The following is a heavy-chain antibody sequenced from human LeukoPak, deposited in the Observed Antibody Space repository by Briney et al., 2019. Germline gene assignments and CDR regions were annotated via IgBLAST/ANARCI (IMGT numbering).Heavy chain of an antibody. Sequence: KPSETLSLTCTVSGGSISSYYWSWIRQPPGKGLEWIGYIYYSGSTYYNPSLKSRVTISVDTSKNQFSLKLSSVTAADTAVYYCARSPAYYDILTGYYPKNWFDPWGQGTLVTVSS. D-gene: IGHD3-9*01. CDR2: IYYSGST. CDR3: ARSPAYYDILTGYYPKNWFDP. V-gene: IGHV4-59*06. J-gene: IGHJ5*02. CDR1: GGSISSYY.